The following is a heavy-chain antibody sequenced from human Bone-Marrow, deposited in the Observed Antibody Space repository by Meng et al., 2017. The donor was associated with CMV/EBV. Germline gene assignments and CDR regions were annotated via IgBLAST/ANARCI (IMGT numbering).Heavy chain of an antibody. CDR2: IYPGDSDT. J-gene: IGHJ4*02. D-gene: IGHD6-13*01. Sequence: GLGYRFTNSWIAWVRQMPGKGLEWMGIIYPGDSDTRYSPSFQGQVTISVDKSINTAYLQWSSLKASDTAMYYCARQNGAAVGVGLDCWGQGTLVTVS. V-gene: IGHV5-51*01. CDR3: ARQNGAAVGVGLDC. CDR1: GYRFTNSW.